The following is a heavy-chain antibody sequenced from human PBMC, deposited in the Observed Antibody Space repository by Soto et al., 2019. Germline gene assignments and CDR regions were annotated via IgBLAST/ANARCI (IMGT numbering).Heavy chain of an antibody. V-gene: IGHV1-2*04. J-gene: IGHJ4*02. Sequence: SVKVSCKASGYTFTGYYMHWVRQAPGQGLEWMGWINPNSGGTNYAQKFQGWVTMTRDTSISTAYMELSRLRSDDTAVYYCARGKVVPAAICSGGSCYALSFDYWGQGTLVTVSS. D-gene: IGHD2-15*01. CDR3: ARGKVVPAAICSGGSCYALSFDY. CDR1: GYTFTGYY. CDR2: INPNSGGT.